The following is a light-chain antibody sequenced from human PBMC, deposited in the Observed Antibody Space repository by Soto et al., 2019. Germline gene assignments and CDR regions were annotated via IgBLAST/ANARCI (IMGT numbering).Light chain of an antibody. V-gene: IGLV2-14*01. CDR3: SSYTSSSTYV. CDR1: GSDVGGYDY. J-gene: IGLJ1*01. CDR2: VVT. Sequence: LTHPGPVSGSPGQSITISCPGNGSDVGGYDYVSWYQHHPGKAPNVMIYVVTNRPSGVSNRFSGSKSGNTASLTISGLLAEDEADYYCSSYTSSSTYVFGTGTQVTVL.